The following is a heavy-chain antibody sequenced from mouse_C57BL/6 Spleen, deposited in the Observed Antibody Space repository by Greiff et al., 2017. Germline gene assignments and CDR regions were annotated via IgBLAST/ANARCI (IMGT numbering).Heavy chain of an antibody. J-gene: IGHJ1*03. V-gene: IGHV3-6*01. CDR1: GYSITSGYY. CDR3: ARDRLGGYFDV. Sequence: EVQLVESGPGLVKPSQSLSLTCSVTGYSITSGYYWNWIRQFPGNKLEWMGYISYDGSNNSNPSLKNRISITRDTSKNQFFLKLNSVTTEDTATYYCARDRLGGYFDVWGTGTTVTVSS. D-gene: IGHD3-3*01. CDR2: ISYDGSN.